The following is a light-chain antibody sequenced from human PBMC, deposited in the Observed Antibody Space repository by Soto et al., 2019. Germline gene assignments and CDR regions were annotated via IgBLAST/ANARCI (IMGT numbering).Light chain of an antibody. Sequence: IVLTQSPGTLALSQGDGATLSCRASQTVGSSFLAWFQHKPGQAPRLLIYGASTRATGIPDRFSGSGSGTDFTLTISRLEPEDFAVYYCHQYGRSQTFGQGTKVDIK. J-gene: IGKJ1*01. V-gene: IGKV3-20*01. CDR2: GAS. CDR3: HQYGRSQT. CDR1: QTVGSSF.